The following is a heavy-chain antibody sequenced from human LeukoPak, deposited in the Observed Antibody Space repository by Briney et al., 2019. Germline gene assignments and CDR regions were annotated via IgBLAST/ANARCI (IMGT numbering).Heavy chain of an antibody. Sequence: ASVKVSCKASGYTFTGYYMHWVRQAPGQGLEWMGRINPNSGGTNYAQKFQGRVTMTRDTSISTAYMELSRLRSDDTAVYYCARETYYYDSSGYYYAYGMDVWGQGTTVTVSS. CDR3: ARETYYYDSSGYYYAYGMDV. CDR1: GYTFTGYY. D-gene: IGHD3-22*01. CDR2: INPNSGGT. V-gene: IGHV1-2*06. J-gene: IGHJ6*02.